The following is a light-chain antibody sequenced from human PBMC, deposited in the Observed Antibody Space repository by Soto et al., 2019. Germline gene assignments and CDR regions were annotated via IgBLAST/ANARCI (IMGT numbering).Light chain of an antibody. J-gene: IGLJ1*01. V-gene: IGLV2-14*01. CDR2: EVS. Sequence: SARSQPASGNRSPGQSITLSYPVTSIDVGNYKYVSWYQQHPGKAPKLMIYEVSNRPSGVSNRFSGSKSGNTASLTISGLQAEDETDYYCFSYTSSGTYVFGTRTKV. CDR1: SIDVGNYKY. CDR3: FSYTSSGTYV.